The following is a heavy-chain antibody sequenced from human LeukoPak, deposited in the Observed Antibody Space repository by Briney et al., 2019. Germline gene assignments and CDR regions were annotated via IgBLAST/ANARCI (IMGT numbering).Heavy chain of an antibody. CDR3: AREGLGAAAGTFDY. Sequence: GPLRLSCAASGFTFSSYAMSWVRQAPGKGLAWVSILSGSGDRADYADSVKGRFTISRDNSKNTLSLQMSSLRAEDTAVYLCAREGLGAAAGTFDYWGQGTLVTVSS. J-gene: IGHJ4*02. D-gene: IGHD6-13*01. CDR1: GFTFSSYA. V-gene: IGHV3-23*01. CDR2: LSGSGDRA.